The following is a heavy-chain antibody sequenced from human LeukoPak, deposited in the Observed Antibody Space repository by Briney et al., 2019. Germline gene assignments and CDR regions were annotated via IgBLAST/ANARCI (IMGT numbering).Heavy chain of an antibody. CDR3: ARRPSTRDAFKL. CDR2: IYPADSDT. CDR1: GYSFANYW. J-gene: IGHJ3*01. Sequence: GESLKISCKGSGYSFANYWIGWVRQLPGKGLEWMGIIYPADSDTTYSPSFPGHITISVDKSISTAYLQWSTLETSDTAMYYCARRPSTRDAFKLWGQGTMVTVSS. D-gene: IGHD2-2*01. V-gene: IGHV5-51*01.